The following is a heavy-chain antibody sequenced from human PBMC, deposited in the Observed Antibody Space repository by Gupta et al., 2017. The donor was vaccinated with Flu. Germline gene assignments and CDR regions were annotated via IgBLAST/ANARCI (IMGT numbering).Heavy chain of an antibody. J-gene: IGHJ4*02. CDR3: AKAAYGSGTYYDGGFHY. CDR2: ISGSVDST. V-gene: IGHV3-23*01. D-gene: IGHD3-10*01. Sequence: GLEWVSGISGSVDSTYYADSVKGRFTISRDHSQNTLPLQMNSLRAEDTAVSYCAKAAYGSGTYYDGGFHYWGQGTLVTVSS.